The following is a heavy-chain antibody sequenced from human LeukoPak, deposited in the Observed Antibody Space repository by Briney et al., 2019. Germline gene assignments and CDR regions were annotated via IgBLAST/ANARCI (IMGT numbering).Heavy chain of an antibody. V-gene: IGHV3-74*01. J-gene: IGHJ6*02. D-gene: IGHD5-24*01. CDR3: ARDQYGGYNVDGMDV. Sequence: GGSLRLSCAASGFTFSSYWMHWVRQAPGKGLVWVSRINSDGSSTSYADSVKGRFTISRDNAKNTLYLQMNSLRAEDTAVYYCARDQYGGYNVDGMDVWGQGTTVTVSS. CDR2: INSDGSST. CDR1: GFTFSSYW.